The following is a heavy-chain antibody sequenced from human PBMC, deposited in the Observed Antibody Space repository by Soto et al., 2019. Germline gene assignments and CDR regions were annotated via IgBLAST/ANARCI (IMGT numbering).Heavy chain of an antibody. Sequence: SETMSLTYAVDGGNVNGYYWNWISQNPGKGLEWIGEINHTGGTHYNPSLKSRVTMSVDTSKNQFSLRLSSVTAADTAIYYCATRITVFGLLIPPFDPWGQGTQVTVSS. CDR2: INHTGGT. CDR1: GGNVNGYY. J-gene: IGHJ5*02. D-gene: IGHD3-3*01. V-gene: IGHV4-34*08. CDR3: ATRITVFGLLIPPFDP.